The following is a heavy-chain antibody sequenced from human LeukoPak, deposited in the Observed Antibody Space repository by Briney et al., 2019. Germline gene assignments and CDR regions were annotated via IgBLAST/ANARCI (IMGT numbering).Heavy chain of an antibody. Sequence: SETLSLTCTVSGGSISSYYWSWIRQPPGKGLEWIGYIYYSGSTNYNPSLKSRVTISVDTSKNQFSLKLSSVTAADTAVYYCVRALPYYDFWSGYDYWGQGTLVTVSS. J-gene: IGHJ4*02. CDR3: VRALPYYDFWSGYDY. V-gene: IGHV4-59*01. CDR2: IYYSGST. CDR1: GGSISSYY. D-gene: IGHD3-3*01.